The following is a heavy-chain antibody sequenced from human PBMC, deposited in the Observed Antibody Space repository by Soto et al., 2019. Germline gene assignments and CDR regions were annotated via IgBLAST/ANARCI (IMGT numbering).Heavy chain of an antibody. Sequence: PGESLKISCKGSGYSFTSYWISWVRQMPGKGLEWMGRIDPSDSYTNYSPSFQGHVTISADKSISTAYLPSSSLKASDTAMYHPATLVVAAFGYYYYGIGVWDQGTTVTASS. V-gene: IGHV5-10-1*01. CDR1: GYSFTSYW. CDR2: IDPSDSYT. J-gene: IGHJ6*02. CDR3: ATLVVAAFGYYYYGIGV. D-gene: IGHD2-15*01.